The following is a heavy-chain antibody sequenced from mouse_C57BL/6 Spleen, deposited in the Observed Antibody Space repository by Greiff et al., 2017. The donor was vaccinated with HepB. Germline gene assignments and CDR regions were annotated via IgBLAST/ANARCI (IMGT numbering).Heavy chain of an antibody. CDR1: GYTFTSYD. CDR2: IYPRDGST. J-gene: IGHJ3*01. Sequence: VQLQQSGPELVKPGASVKLSCKASGYTFTSYDINWVKQRPGQGLEWIGWIYPRDGSTKYNEKFKGKATLTVDTSSSTAYMELHSLTSEDSAVYFCARWGGSSYGAWFAYWGQGTLVTVSA. D-gene: IGHD1-1*01. CDR3: ARWGGSSYGAWFAY. V-gene: IGHV1-85*01.